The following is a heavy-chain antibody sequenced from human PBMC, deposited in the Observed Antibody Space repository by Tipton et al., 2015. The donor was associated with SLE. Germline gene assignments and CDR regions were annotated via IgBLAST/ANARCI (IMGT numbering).Heavy chain of an antibody. Sequence: TLSLTCTVSGGSISSYYWGWIRQPPGKGLEWIGSIYYSGSTYYNPSLKSRVTISVDTSKNQFSLKLSSVTAADTAVYYCARFPHAHSSGFYWGQGTLVTVSS. CDR2: IYYSGST. CDR3: ARFPHAHSSGFY. CDR1: GGSISSYY. V-gene: IGHV4-39*07. J-gene: IGHJ4*02. D-gene: IGHD3-22*01.